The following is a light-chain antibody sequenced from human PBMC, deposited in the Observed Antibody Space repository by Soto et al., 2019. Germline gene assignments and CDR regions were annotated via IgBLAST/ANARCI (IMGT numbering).Light chain of an antibody. CDR3: QHYNSYSEA. CDR2: KAS. Sequence: DIQMTQSPSTLSGSVGDRVTITCRASQTISSWLAWYQQKPGKAPKLLIYKASTLKSGVPSRFSRSGSGTEFTRTISSLQPDDFATYSCQHYNSYSEAFGQGTKVDLK. V-gene: IGKV1-5*03. J-gene: IGKJ1*01. CDR1: QTISSW.